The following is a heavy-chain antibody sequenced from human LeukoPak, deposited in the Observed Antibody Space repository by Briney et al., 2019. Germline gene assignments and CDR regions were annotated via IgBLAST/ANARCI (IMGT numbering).Heavy chain of an antibody. Sequence: PGGSLRLSCAASGFTFDDYAMHWVRQAPGKGLEWVSGISWNSGSIGYADSVKGRFTISRDNAKNSLYQQMNSLRAEDTALYYCAKDMRLRTTVTTIGFDYWGQGTLVTVSS. CDR1: GFTFDDYA. V-gene: IGHV3-9*01. CDR3: AKDMRLRTTVTTIGFDY. J-gene: IGHJ4*02. D-gene: IGHD4-17*01. CDR2: ISWNSGSI.